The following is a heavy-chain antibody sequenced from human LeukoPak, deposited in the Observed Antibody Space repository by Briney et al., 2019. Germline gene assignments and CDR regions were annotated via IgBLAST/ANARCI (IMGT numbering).Heavy chain of an antibody. CDR3: ARDPKMARLSFYFDY. CDR2: ISYDGSNK. CDR1: GFTFSSYA. Sequence: GGSLRLSCAASGFTFSSYAMHWVRQAPGKGLEWVAVISYDGSNKYYADSVKGRFTISRDNSKNTLYLQMNRLRAEDTAVYYCARDPKMARLSFYFDYWGQGTLVAVSS. D-gene: IGHD5-24*01. J-gene: IGHJ4*02. V-gene: IGHV3-30*04.